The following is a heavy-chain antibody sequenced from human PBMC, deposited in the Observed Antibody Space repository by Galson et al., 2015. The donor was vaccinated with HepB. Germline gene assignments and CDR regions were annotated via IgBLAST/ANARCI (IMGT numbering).Heavy chain of an antibody. Sequence: SLRLSCAASGFTFSDYYMSWIRQAPGRGLEWVAYISSPGSNRYYADSVKGRFTVSRDNAKKSLYLQMTGLRAEDTAIYYCARDPGGDILPGHYSPGLVGSQMFDYWGHGTLVTVSS. D-gene: IGHD3-9*01. CDR2: ISSPGSNR. J-gene: IGHJ4*01. V-gene: IGHV3-11*01. CDR3: ARDPGGDILPGHYSPGLVGSQMFDY. CDR1: GFTFSDYY.